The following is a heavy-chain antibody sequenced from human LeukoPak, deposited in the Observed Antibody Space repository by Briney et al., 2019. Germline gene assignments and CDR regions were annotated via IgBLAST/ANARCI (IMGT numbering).Heavy chain of an antibody. D-gene: IGHD3-3*01. CDR3: AMPESSGVVMKLDY. Sequence: PGGSLRLSCAASGFTFSTYAMSWVRQAPGKGLEWVSAISGSGGSTSYADYVKGRFTISRDNSKNTLYLQMNSLRAEDTAVYYCAMPESSGVVMKLDYWGQGTLVTVSS. V-gene: IGHV3-23*01. J-gene: IGHJ4*02. CDR2: ISGSGGST. CDR1: GFTFSTYA.